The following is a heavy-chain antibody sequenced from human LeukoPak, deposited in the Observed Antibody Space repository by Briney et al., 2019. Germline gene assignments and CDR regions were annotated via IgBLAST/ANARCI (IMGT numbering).Heavy chain of an antibody. CDR1: GFTFNTYA. CDR3: AKDRDIVVVPAAHDAFDI. CDR2: ISGSGRSA. J-gene: IGHJ3*02. Sequence: GGSLRLSCVASGFTFNTYAMNWVRQAPGKGLEWVSGISGSGRSAYYADSVKGRFTISRDNSKNTLYLQMNSLRAEDTAVYYCAKDRDIVVVPAAHDAFDIWGQGTMVTVSS. V-gene: IGHV3-23*01. D-gene: IGHD2-2*01.